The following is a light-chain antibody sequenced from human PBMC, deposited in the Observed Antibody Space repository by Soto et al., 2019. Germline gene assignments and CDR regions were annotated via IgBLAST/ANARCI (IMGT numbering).Light chain of an antibody. CDR3: TSYTSRNAWV. Sequence: QSALTQPASVSGSPGQSITISCTGTSSDVGGYNYVSWCQHHPGEAPKLMIYEVSNRPSGVSNRFSGSKSGNTASLTISGLPAEDEDHYYCTSYTSRNAWVFGGGTKVTVL. CDR2: EVS. V-gene: IGLV2-14*01. J-gene: IGLJ3*02. CDR1: SSDVGGYNY.